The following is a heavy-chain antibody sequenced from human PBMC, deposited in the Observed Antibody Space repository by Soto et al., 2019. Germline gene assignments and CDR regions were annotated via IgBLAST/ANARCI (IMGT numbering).Heavy chain of an antibody. Sequence: GGSLRLSCAASGFTFDDYGMSWVRQAPGKGLEWVSGINWNGGSTGYADSVKGRFTISRDNAKNSLYLQMNSLRAEDTALYHCARDVVPAAIFLGEHLKNWFGPWGQGTLVTVSS. CDR1: GFTFDDYG. CDR3: ARDVVPAAIFLGEHLKNWFGP. J-gene: IGHJ5*02. CDR2: INWNGGST. D-gene: IGHD2-2*01. V-gene: IGHV3-20*01.